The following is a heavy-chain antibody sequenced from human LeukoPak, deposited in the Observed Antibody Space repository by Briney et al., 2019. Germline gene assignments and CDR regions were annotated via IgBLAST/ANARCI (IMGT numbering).Heavy chain of an antibody. Sequence: GGSLRLSCAASGFTFSTYAMHWVRQAPGKGLEYVSAISSNGGSTYYANSVKGRFTISRDNSKNTLYLQMNSLRAEDTAVYYCAKGYGYSYGTDYWGQGTLVTVSS. D-gene: IGHD5-18*01. V-gene: IGHV3-64*01. J-gene: IGHJ4*02. CDR1: GFTFSTYA. CDR3: AKGYGYSYGTDY. CDR2: ISSNGGST.